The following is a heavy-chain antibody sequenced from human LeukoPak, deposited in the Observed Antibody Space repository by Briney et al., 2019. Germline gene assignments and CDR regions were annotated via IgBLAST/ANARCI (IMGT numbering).Heavy chain of an antibody. D-gene: IGHD3-10*01. Sequence: GGSLRLSCTASGFTFSRYAMHWVRQAPGKGLEWVALVSYDGSNKYYADSVKGRFTISRDDAKNSLYLQMNSLRAEDTAVYYCARDGSGEWPIGYWGQGTLVTASS. CDR1: GFTFSRYA. CDR2: VSYDGSNK. V-gene: IGHV3-30-3*01. CDR3: ARDGSGEWPIGY. J-gene: IGHJ4*02.